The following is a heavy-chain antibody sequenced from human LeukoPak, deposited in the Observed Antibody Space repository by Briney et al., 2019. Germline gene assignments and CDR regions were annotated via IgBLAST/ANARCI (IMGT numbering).Heavy chain of an antibody. CDR1: GFTFSSFG. Sequence: SGGSLRLSCAASGFTFSSFGMHWVRQAPGKGLEWVAVISYDGSNKYYADSVKGRFTISRDNSENTLYLQMNSLRAEDTAVYYCARDRYGANSPFDYWGQGTLVTVSS. D-gene: IGHD4-23*01. CDR3: ARDRYGANSPFDY. V-gene: IGHV3-30*03. J-gene: IGHJ4*02. CDR2: ISYDGSNK.